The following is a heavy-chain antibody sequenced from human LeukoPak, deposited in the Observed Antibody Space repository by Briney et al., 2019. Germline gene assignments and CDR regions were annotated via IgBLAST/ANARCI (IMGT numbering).Heavy chain of an antibody. D-gene: IGHD3-3*01. CDR2: INHSGGT. J-gene: IGHJ4*02. CDR3: ARESGDYDFWSGYYRGAFDY. V-gene: IGHV4-34*01. CDR1: GGSFSGYY. Sequence: SETLSLTCAVYGGSFSGYYWSWIRQPPGKGLEWIGEINHSGGTNYNPSLKSRVTISVDTSKNQFSLKLSSVTAADTAVYYCARESGDYDFWSGYYRGAFDYWGQGTLVTVSS.